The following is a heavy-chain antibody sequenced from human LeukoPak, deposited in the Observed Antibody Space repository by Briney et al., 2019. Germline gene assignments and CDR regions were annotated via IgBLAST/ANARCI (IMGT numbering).Heavy chain of an antibody. V-gene: IGHV4-39*01. D-gene: IGHD1-26*01. CDR1: GGSISSSSYY. Sequence: SETLSLTCTVSGGSISSSSYYWGWIRQPPGKGLEWIGSIYYSGSTYYNPSLKSRVTISVDTSKNQFSLKLSSVTAADTAVYYCARRPTRVELFDYWGQGTLVTVSS. J-gene: IGHJ4*02. CDR2: IYYSGST. CDR3: ARRPTRVELFDY.